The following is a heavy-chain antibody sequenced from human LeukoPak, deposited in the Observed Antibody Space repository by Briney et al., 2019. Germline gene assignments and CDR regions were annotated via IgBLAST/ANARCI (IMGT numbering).Heavy chain of an antibody. Sequence: PSETLSLTCTVSGGSISSSSYYWGWIRQPPGKGLEWIGSIYYSGSTYYNPSLKSRVTISVDTSKNQLSLKLSSVTAADTAVYYCARRQDIVVVPAAMGHNWFDPWGQGTLVTVSS. J-gene: IGHJ5*02. CDR3: ARRQDIVVVPAAMGHNWFDP. CDR2: IYYSGST. CDR1: GGSISSSSYY. D-gene: IGHD2-2*01. V-gene: IGHV4-39*01.